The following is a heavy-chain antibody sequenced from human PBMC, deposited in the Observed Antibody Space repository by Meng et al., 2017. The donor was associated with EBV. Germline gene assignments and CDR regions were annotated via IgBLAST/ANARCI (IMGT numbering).Heavy chain of an antibody. CDR3: ARAPDNWNDGPYY. J-gene: IGHJ4*02. CDR2: IIPIFATA. V-gene: IGHV1-69*01. Sequence: VHLGDAFEKPGSLVKSPVKAPGGTLSSYAISWVRQAPGQGLECMGGIIPIFATANYASKFHGRATIPAHEPTRPAYIDLSSLRTEDTSVYYCARAPDNWNDGPYYWGQGTLVTVSS. CDR1: GGTLSSYA. D-gene: IGHD1-20*01.